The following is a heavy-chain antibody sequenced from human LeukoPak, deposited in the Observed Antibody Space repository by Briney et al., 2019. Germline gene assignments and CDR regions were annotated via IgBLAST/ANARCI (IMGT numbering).Heavy chain of an antibody. CDR1: GFTFDDYA. CDR3: AKASHHDAVVVAATSYYFDY. J-gene: IGHJ4*02. D-gene: IGHD2-15*01. V-gene: IGHV3-9*01. Sequence: GRSLRLSCAASGFTFDDYAMHWVRQAPGKGLEWVSGISWNSGSIGYADSVKGRFTISRDNAKNSLYLQMNSLRAEDTALYYCAKASHHDAVVVAATSYYFDYWGQGTLVTVSS. CDR2: ISWNSGSI.